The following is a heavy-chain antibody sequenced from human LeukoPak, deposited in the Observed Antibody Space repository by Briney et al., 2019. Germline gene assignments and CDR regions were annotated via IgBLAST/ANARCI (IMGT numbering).Heavy chain of an antibody. V-gene: IGHV3-21*01. CDR3: ARDQGGERWFDP. CDR2: ICSGSSFI. D-gene: IGHD3-16*01. Sequence: GGSLRLSCAASVFNFGSYAMNWVRQAPGKGLEWVSSICSGSSFIYYADSVSGGFTISRDNAKKSLYLQMNSLRAEDTAIYYCARDQGGERWFDPWGQGTLVTVSS. CDR1: VFNFGSYA. J-gene: IGHJ5*02.